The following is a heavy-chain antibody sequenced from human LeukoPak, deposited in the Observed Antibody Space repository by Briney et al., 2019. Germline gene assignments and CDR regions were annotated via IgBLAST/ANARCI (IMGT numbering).Heavy chain of an antibody. Sequence: PGRSLRLSCAASGFTFSSYAMHWVRQAPGKGLEWVAVISYDGRNKYYADSVKGRFTISRDNSKNMLYLQMNSLRAEDTAVYYCARGRLTYDSSGLFPYYFDYWGQGTLVTVSS. J-gene: IGHJ4*02. CDR2: ISYDGRNK. V-gene: IGHV3-30*04. D-gene: IGHD3-22*01. CDR1: GFTFSSYA. CDR3: ARGRLTYDSSGLFPYYFDY.